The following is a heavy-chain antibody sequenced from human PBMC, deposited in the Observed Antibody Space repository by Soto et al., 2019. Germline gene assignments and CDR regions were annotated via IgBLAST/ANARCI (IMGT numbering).Heavy chain of an antibody. J-gene: IGHJ3*02. CDR2: INAGNGNT. Sequence: QVQLVQSGAEVKKPGASVKVSCKASGYTFTSYAMHWVRQAPGQRLEWMGWINAGNGNTKYSQKFQGRVTITRDTAASTAYMELSSLRSEDTAVYDCASQDSLDAFDIWGQGTMVTVSS. CDR1: GYTFTSYA. D-gene: IGHD3-22*01. CDR3: ASQDSLDAFDI. V-gene: IGHV1-3*01.